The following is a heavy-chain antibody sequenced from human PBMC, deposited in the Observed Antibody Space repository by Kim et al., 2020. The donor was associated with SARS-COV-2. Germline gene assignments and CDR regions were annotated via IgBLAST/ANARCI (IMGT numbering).Heavy chain of an antibody. J-gene: IGHJ2*01. V-gene: IGHV1-3*01. CDR2: INAGNGNT. D-gene: IGHD2-2*01. Sequence: ASVKVSCKASGYTFTSYAMHWVRQAPGQRLEWMGWINAGNGNTKYSQKFQGRVTITRDTSASTAYMELSSLRSEDTAVYYCARGGAHPAAMLYWYFDLWGRGTLVTVSS. CDR1: GYTFTSYA. CDR3: ARGGAHPAAMLYWYFDL.